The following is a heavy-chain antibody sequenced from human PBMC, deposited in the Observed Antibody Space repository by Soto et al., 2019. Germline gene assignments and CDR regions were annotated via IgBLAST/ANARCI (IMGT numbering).Heavy chain of an antibody. D-gene: IGHD2-2*01. V-gene: IGHV3-23*01. CDR1: GFTFSRYV. CDR2: INSNGDST. J-gene: IGHJ4*02. CDR3: SMVPDQDYCSRTSCLYYFDY. Sequence: PGGSLRLSCVASGFTFSRYVMSWVRQAPGKGLEWVSTINSNGDSTYYADSVKGRFTISRDNSRNSLYLQVNSLRAEDTAVYYCSMVPDQDYCSRTSCLYYFDYWGQGALVTVSS.